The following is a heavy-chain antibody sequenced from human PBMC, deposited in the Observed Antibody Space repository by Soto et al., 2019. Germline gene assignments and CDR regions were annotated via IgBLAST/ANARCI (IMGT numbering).Heavy chain of an antibody. CDR1: RDTFTSYA. CDR2: INAGNGNT. V-gene: IGHV1-3*01. Sequence: GASVKVPCNASRDTFTSYAMHWIRRAPGQRLEWMGWINAGNGNTKYSQKFQGRVTITRDTSASTAYMELSSLRSEDTAVYYCARGGSLLWYFALWGRCTLVPLYS. D-gene: IGHD1-26*01. CDR3: ARGGSLLWYFAL. J-gene: IGHJ2*01.